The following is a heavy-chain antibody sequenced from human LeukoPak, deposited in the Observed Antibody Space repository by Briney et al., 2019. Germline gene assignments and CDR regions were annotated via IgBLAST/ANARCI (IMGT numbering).Heavy chain of an antibody. D-gene: IGHD3-10*01. J-gene: IGHJ4*02. CDR3: ARGYGSGSYYGY. V-gene: IGHV1-8*03. CDR1: GYTFTSYD. Sequence: ASEKVSCKASGYTFTSYDINWVRQATGQGLEWMGWMNPNSGNTGYAQKFQGRVTITRNTSISTAYMELSSLRSEDTAVYYCARGYGSGSYYGYWGQGTLVTVSS. CDR2: MNPNSGNT.